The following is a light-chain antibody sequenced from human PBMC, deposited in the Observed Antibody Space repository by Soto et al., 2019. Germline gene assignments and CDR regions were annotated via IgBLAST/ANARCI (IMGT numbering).Light chain of an antibody. V-gene: IGKV3-15*01. CDR3: QQYNDWPLT. CDR1: QSISNN. J-gene: IGKJ1*01. CDR2: GAS. Sequence: IVMTPSPATLSLSPGEKATLSCRASQSISNNFAWFQQKPGQAPRLLIYGASTRATGIPARFSGTGSGTEFTLTISSLQSEDFALYYCQQYNDWPLTFGQGTKVDIK.